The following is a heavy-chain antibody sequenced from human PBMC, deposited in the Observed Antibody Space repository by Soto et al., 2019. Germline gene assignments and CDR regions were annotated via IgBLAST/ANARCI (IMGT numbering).Heavy chain of an antibody. Sequence: GSLRLSCAASGFTFSSYAMSWVRQAPGKGLEWVSAISGSGGSTYYADSVKGRFTISRDNSKNTLYLQMNSLRAEDTAVYYCAKVKHYYDSSGYDYWGQGTLVTVSS. CDR3: AKVKHYYDSSGYDY. CDR2: ISGSGGST. V-gene: IGHV3-23*01. CDR1: GFTFSSYA. J-gene: IGHJ4*02. D-gene: IGHD3-22*01.